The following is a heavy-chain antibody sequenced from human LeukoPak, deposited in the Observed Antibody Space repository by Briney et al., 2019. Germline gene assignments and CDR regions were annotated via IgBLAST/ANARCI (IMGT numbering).Heavy chain of an antibody. D-gene: IGHD6-13*01. J-gene: IGHJ4*02. CDR2: IYSGGST. CDR3: ARVWSPPYTSSWPYYFDY. Sequence: GGSLRLSCAASGFTVSSNYMSWVRQAPGKGLEWVSVIYSGGSTSYADSVKGRFTISRDNAKNTLYLQMNSLRAEDTAVYYCARVWSPPYTSSWPYYFDYWGQGTLVTVSS. V-gene: IGHV3-53*01. CDR1: GFTVSSNY.